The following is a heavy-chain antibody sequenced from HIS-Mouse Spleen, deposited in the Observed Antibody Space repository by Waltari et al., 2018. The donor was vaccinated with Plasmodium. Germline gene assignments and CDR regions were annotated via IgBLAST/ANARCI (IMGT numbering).Heavy chain of an antibody. CDR2: IYYSGST. Sequence: QVQLQESGPGLVKPSETLSLTFTVSGGSISSYYWSWIRQPPWKGLEWSGYIYYSGSTNYNPSLKSRVTISVDTSKNQFSLQLSSVTAADTAVYYCARVGRRIWGAFDIWGQGTMVTVSS. J-gene: IGHJ3*02. V-gene: IGHV4-59*01. CDR1: GGSISSYY. CDR3: ARVGRRIWGAFDI. D-gene: IGHD3-16*01.